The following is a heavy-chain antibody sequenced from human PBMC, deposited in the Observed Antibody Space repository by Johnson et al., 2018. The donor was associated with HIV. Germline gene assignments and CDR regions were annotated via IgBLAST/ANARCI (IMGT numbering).Heavy chain of an antibody. CDR1: GFIFSSYG. CDR3: ARDFGLEWELDGAFDI. Sequence: QVQLVESGGGVVQPGRYRRLSCAASGFIFSSYGMHWVRQAPGKGLEWVAFIRYDGSNKYYAESVQGRFNISRDNPKNTLYLQMDSLRIEDTAVYYCARDFGLEWELDGAFDIWGQGTMVTVSS. J-gene: IGHJ3*02. V-gene: IGHV3-30*02. CDR2: IRYDGSNK. D-gene: IGHD1-26*01.